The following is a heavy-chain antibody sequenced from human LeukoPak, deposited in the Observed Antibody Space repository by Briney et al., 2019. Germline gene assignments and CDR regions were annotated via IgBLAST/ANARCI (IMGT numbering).Heavy chain of an antibody. CDR2: IHSGGRT. Sequence: SETLSLTCTVSGGSISGDYWSWIRQSPGKGLEWIAYIHSGGRTSYNPSLKSRVTISVETSKNEFSLKVTSVNAADTAVYYCAKYDFWSGYKRVGLPLLYAFDIWGQGTMVTVSS. V-gene: IGHV4-59*01. CDR3: AKYDFWSGYKRVGLPLLYAFDI. CDR1: GGSISGDY. D-gene: IGHD3-3*01. J-gene: IGHJ3*02.